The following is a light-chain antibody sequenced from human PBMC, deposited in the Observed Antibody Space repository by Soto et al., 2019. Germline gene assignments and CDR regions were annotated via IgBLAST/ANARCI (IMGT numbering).Light chain of an antibody. Sequence: IQMSQSLFSLSASVEDRVTVTCRTSQNIYNYLNWYQQKPGKAPKLLIYGASSVQSGVPSRFSGSGSGTDFTLTISSLQPEDFRTYYSQQSFITPRTFGHRTK. CDR3: QQSFITPRT. CDR1: QNIYNY. CDR2: GAS. V-gene: IGKV1-39*01. J-gene: IGKJ1*01.